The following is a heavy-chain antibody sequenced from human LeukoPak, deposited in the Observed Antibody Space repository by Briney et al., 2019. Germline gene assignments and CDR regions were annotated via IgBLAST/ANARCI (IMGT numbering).Heavy chain of an antibody. V-gene: IGHV3-53*01. D-gene: IGHD3-22*01. CDR2: IYSGGST. J-gene: IGHJ6*02. CDR3: ARDTDSSGYSYYYYGMDV. CDR1: GFTVSSNY. Sequence: GGSLRLSCAASGFTVSSNYMSWVRQAPGKGLEWVSVIYSGGSTYYADSVKGRFTISRDNSKNTLYLQMNSLRAEDTAVYYCARDTDSSGYSYYYYGMDVWGQGTTDTVSS.